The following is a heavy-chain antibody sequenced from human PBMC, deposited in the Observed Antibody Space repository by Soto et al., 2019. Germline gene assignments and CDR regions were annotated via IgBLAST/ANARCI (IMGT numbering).Heavy chain of an antibody. CDR2: ITASGGST. J-gene: IGHJ4*02. CDR1: GFTFSSYA. D-gene: IGHD2-2*02. CDR3: AHTQGIVLVPAAIWY. V-gene: IGHV3-23*01. Sequence: GGSLRLSCAASGFTFSSYAMSWVRQAPGKGLEWVSGITASGGSTSYADSVKSRFTISRDNSKNTLYLQMNSLRAEDTAVYYCAHTQGIVLVPAAIWYWGQGTLVTVSS.